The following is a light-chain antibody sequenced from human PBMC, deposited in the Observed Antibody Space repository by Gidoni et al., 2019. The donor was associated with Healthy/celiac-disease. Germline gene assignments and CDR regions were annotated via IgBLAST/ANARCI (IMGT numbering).Light chain of an antibody. J-gene: IGKJ4*01. V-gene: IGKV1-8*01. CDR1: QGISSY. Sequence: AIRMTQSPSSFSASTGDRVTITCRASQGISSYLAWYQQKPGKAPKLLIYAASTLQSGVPSRFSGSGSGTDFTLTISCLQSEDCATYYCQQYYSYPQLTFGGGTKVEIK. CDR2: AAS. CDR3: QQYYSYPQLT.